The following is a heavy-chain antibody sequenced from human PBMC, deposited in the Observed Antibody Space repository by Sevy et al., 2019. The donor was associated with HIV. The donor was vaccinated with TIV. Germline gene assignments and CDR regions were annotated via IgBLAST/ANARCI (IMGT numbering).Heavy chain of an antibody. CDR3: ARQEGEWEPGLPKRSALIDAFDI. J-gene: IGHJ3*02. CDR2: IYPGDSDT. D-gene: IGHD1-26*01. CDR1: GYSFTSYW. Sequence: GESLKISCKGSGYSFTSYWIGWVRQMPGKGLEWMGIIYPGDSDTRYSPSFQGQVTISADKSISTAYLQWSGLKASDTAMYYCARQEGEWEPGLPKRSALIDAFDIWGQGTMVTVS. V-gene: IGHV5-51*01.